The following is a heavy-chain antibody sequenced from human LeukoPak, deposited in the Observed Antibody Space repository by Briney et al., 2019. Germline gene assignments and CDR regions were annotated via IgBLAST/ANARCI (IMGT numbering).Heavy chain of an antibody. CDR2: IIPMLRSS. CDR1: GGTFGGYT. Sequence: SVKVSCKASGGTFGGYTTSWVRQAPGQGLEWMGGIIPMLRSSTYAQSFQGRLTITTDESTTTVHMELRSLRSEDTAVYYCARELSAAAPYYMDVWGKGTTVTVSS. V-gene: IGHV1-69*16. CDR3: ARELSAAAPYYMDV. D-gene: IGHD6-25*01. J-gene: IGHJ6*03.